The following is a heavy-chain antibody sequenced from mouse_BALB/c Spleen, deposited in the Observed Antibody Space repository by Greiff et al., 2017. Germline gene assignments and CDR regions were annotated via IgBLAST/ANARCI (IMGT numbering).Heavy chain of an antibody. CDR3: ARGGGNYGFAY. D-gene: IGHD2-1*01. CDR2: IWAGGST. V-gene: IGHV2-9*02. Sequence: VQGVESGPGLVAPSQSLSITCTVSGFSLTSYGVHWVRQPPGKGLEWLGVIWAGGSTNYNSALMSRLSISKDNSKSQVFLKMNSLQTDDTAMYYCARGGGNYGFAYWGQGTLVTVSA. CDR1: GFSLTSYG. J-gene: IGHJ3*01.